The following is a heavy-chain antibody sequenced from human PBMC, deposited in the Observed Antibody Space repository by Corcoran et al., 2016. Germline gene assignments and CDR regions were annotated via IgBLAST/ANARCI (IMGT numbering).Heavy chain of an antibody. D-gene: IGHD3-3*02. CDR1: GFTFSSYS. V-gene: IGHV3-21*01. CDR2: ISSSSSYI. Sequence: EVQLVESGGGLVKPGGSLRLSCAASGFTFSSYSMNWVRQAPGKGLEWVSSISSSSSYIYYADSVKGRFTISRDNAKNSLYLQMNSLRAEDTAVYYCARDLGAFLEWPISGGMDVWGQGTTVTVSS. CDR3: ARDLGAFLEWPISGGMDV. J-gene: IGHJ6*02.